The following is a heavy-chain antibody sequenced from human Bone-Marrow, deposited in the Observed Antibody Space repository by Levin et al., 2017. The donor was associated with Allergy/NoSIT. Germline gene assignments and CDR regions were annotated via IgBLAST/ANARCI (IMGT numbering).Heavy chain of an antibody. Sequence: PGGSLRLSCAVSEFTFSISWMHWVRQAPGKGLVWVARISSDGRYTHYADSVKGRFTVSRDNAKNTLYLQMNSLSAEDTAMYYCARDPGYSGHDWYFDLWGRGTLVTVSS. CDR2: ISSDGRYT. CDR3: ARDPGYSGHDWYFDL. CDR1: EFTFSISW. D-gene: IGHD5-12*01. V-gene: IGHV3-74*01. J-gene: IGHJ2*01.